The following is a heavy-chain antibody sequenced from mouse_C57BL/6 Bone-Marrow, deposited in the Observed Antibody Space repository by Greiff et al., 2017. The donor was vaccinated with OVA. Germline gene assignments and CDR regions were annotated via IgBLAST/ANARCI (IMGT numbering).Heavy chain of an antibody. J-gene: IGHJ2*01. V-gene: IGHV1-64*01. D-gene: IGHD1-1*01. CDR1: GYTFTSYW. CDR3: EKVLPPFDY. Sequence: QVQLQQPGAELVKPGASVKLSCKASGYTFTSYWMHWVKQRPGQGLEWIGMIHPTSGSTNYNEKFKSKATLTVDKSSSTAYMQLSSLTSEDSAGYYCEKVLPPFDYWGQGTTLTVSS. CDR2: IHPTSGST.